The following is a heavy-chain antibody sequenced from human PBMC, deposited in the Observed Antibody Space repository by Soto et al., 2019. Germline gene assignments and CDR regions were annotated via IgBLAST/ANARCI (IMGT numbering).Heavy chain of an antibody. CDR3: ARSLGNTYGTQFGF. Sequence: ASVKVSCKTSGYTFTSHYIHWVRQAPGQGLEWMGIISPRGGAPNYAQKFQGRVTMTRDTSATTVYMELNSLRAEDTAVYCCARSLGNTYGTQFGFWCQGTPVTVSA. D-gene: IGHD2-8*01. CDR1: GYTFTSHY. CDR2: ISPRGGAP. J-gene: IGHJ4*02. V-gene: IGHV1-46*01.